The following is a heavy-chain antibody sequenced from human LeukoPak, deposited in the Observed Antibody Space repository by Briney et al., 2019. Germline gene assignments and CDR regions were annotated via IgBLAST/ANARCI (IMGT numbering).Heavy chain of an antibody. Sequence: GASVKVSCKASGYTFTSYGISWVRQAPGQGLEWMGWISAYNGNTNYAQKLQGRVTVTTDTSTSTAYMELRSLRSDDTAVYYCARDSRIVITFGGVIAHLDYWGQGTLVTVSS. D-gene: IGHD3-16*02. CDR3: ARDSRIVITFGGVIAHLDY. CDR1: GYTFTSYG. V-gene: IGHV1-18*01. J-gene: IGHJ4*02. CDR2: ISAYNGNT.